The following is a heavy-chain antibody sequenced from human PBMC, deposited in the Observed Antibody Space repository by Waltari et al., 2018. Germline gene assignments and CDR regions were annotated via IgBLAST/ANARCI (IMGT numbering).Heavy chain of an antibody. CDR3: ARDGLGYCSGGSCYVPGGFDY. Sequence: QVQLQESVPGLVKPSETLSLTSTVSGCSISRYYWSWIRQPPGQGLEWIGYIYYSGSTNYNPPLKSRVTISVDTSKNQFSLKLSSVTAADTAVYYCARDGLGYCSGGSCYVPGGFDYWGQGTLVTVSS. J-gene: IGHJ4*02. V-gene: IGHV4-59*01. CDR2: IYYSGST. CDR1: GCSISRYY. D-gene: IGHD2-15*01.